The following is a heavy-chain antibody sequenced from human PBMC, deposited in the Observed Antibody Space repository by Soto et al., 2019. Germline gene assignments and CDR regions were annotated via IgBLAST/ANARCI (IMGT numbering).Heavy chain of an antibody. J-gene: IGHJ4*02. CDR1: GFTFSSYA. Sequence: EVQLLESGGGLVQPGGSLRLSCAASGFTFSSYAMNWVRQAPGRGLECVSSISGSSGGTYYADSVKGRFTISRDNSKNTLYLQMNSLRAEDTAVYYCAKDRHNWNYPYYFDSWGQGTLVTVSS. D-gene: IGHD1-7*01. CDR2: ISGSSGGT. CDR3: AKDRHNWNYPYYFDS. V-gene: IGHV3-23*01.